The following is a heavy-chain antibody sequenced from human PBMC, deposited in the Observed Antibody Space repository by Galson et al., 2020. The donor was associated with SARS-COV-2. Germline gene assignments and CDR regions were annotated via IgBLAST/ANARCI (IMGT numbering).Heavy chain of an antibody. V-gene: IGHV3-30*18. D-gene: IGHD1-26*01. J-gene: IGHJ1*01. CDR1: GFTFSSYG. Sequence: QLGESLKISCAASGFTFSSYGMHWVRQAPGKGLEWVAVISYDGSNKYYADSVKGRFTISRDNSKNTLYLQMNSLRAEDTAVYYCAKGGGSYFTYFQDWGQGTLVTVSS. CDR3: AKGGGSYFTYFQD. CDR2: ISYDGSNK.